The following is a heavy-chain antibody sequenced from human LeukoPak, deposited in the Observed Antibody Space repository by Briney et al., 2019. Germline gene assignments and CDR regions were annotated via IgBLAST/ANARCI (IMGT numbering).Heavy chain of an antibody. CDR2: ISSSGSTI. V-gene: IGHV3-48*03. CDR3: ARDSFRAYYYYGMDV. J-gene: IGHJ6*02. Sequence: GGSLRLSCAASGFTFSSYKMNWVRQAPGKGLEWVSYISSSGSTIYYADSVKGRFTISRDNAKNSLYLQMNSLRAEDTAVYYCARDSFRAYYYYGMDVWGQGTTVTVSS. CDR1: GFTFSSYK.